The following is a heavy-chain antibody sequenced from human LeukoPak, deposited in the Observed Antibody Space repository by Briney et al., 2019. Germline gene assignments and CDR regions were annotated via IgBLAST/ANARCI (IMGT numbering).Heavy chain of an antibody. CDR2: IYSGGST. Sequence: SGGSLRLSCAASGFTVSSNYMSWVRQAPGKGLEWVSVIYSGGSTYYADSVKGRFTISRDNSKNTLYLQMNSLRAEDTAVYYCARDLSHAFDIWGQGTMVTVSS. D-gene: IGHD2/OR15-2a*01. CDR3: ARDLSHAFDI. CDR1: GFTVSSNY. V-gene: IGHV3-53*01. J-gene: IGHJ3*02.